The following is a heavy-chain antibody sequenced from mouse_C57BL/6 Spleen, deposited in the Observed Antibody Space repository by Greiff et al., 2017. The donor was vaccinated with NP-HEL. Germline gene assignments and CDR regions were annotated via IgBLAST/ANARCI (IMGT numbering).Heavy chain of an antibody. V-gene: IGHV1-82*01. CDR1: GYAFSSSW. J-gene: IGHJ4*01. CDR2: IYPGDGDT. CDR3: AREDGNFYAMDY. D-gene: IGHD2-1*01. Sequence: VQLQQSGPELVKPGASVKISCKASGYAFSSSWMNWVKQRPGKGLEWIGRIYPGDGDTNYNGKFKGKATLTADKSSSTDYMQLSSLTSEDSAVYFCAREDGNFYAMDYWGQGTSVTVSS.